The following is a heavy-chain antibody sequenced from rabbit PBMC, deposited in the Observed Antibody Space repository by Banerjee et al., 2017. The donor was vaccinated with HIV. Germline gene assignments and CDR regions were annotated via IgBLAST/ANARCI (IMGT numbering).Heavy chain of an antibody. J-gene: IGHJ4*01. D-gene: IGHD4-1*01. Sequence: QEQLEESGGDLVKPEGSLTLTCTASGFSFSSNYWLCWVRQAPGKGLEWIACIGAVSTYYATWAKGRFTISKTSSTTVTLQMTSLTAADTATYLCARDLAGVIGWNFGLWGPGTLVTVS. CDR1: GFSFSSNYW. CDR3: ARDLAGVIGWNFGL. V-gene: IGHV1S45*01. CDR2: IGAVST.